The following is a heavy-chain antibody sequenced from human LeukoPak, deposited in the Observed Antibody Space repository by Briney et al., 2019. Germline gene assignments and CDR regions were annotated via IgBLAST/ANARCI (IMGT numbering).Heavy chain of an antibody. CDR1: GFIFSTYD. D-gene: IGHD1-26*01. J-gene: IGHJ3*02. CDR3: ARASVGATPGAFDT. CDR2: ISYDRSNK. Sequence: GRSLRLSCAASGFIFSTYDMHWVRQAPGKGLEWVAVISYDRSNKYYADSVKGRFTISRDNSKNTLYLQMNSLRAEDTAVYYCARASVGATPGAFDTWGQGTMVTVSS. V-gene: IGHV3-30*03.